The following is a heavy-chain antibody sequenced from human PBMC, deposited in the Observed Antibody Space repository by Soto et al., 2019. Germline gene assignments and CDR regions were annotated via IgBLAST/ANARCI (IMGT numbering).Heavy chain of an antibody. Sequence: EASVKVSCKASGYTFTSYDIYWVRQSTRQGLEWIGWMNPNTGNSGYAQKFQCRVTMTSHTSISTAHMELSSLRSEDTAVYYCARRAETNGWNGFGADKYYFDCWGQGTLVTVSS. CDR3: ARRAETNGWNGFGADKYYFDC. V-gene: IGHV1-8*01. J-gene: IGHJ4*02. D-gene: IGHD1-1*01. CDR1: GYTFTSYD. CDR2: MNPNTGNS.